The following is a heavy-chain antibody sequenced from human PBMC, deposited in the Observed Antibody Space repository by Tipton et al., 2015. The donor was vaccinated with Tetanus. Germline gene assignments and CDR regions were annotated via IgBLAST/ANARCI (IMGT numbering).Heavy chain of an antibody. Sequence: SLRLSCAASGFTFSSYAMSWVRQAPGKGLEWVSGISGSGGTTNYADSVKGRFTISRDNSKNTLYLQMNSLRDEDTAVYYCARDFSYYFDSKSGFDYWGQGTLVTVSS. CDR3: ARDFSYYFDSKSGFDY. CDR2: ISGSGGTT. D-gene: IGHD3-22*01. J-gene: IGHJ4*02. CDR1: GFTFSSYA. V-gene: IGHV3-23*01.